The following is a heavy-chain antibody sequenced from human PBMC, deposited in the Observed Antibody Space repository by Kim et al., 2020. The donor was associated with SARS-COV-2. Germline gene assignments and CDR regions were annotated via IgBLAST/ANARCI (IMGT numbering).Heavy chain of an antibody. Sequence: SETLSLTCTVSGGSISYYYWTWIRQPPGKGLEWIGYVFDSGSTNYNPSLKSRVPISLGTSKKQFSLQLTSVTAADTAVYYCARGKYYYDGSGNPRFWYFDLWGRGTLVTVSS. CDR1: GGSISYYY. J-gene: IGHJ2*01. CDR2: VFDSGST. CDR3: ARGKYYYDGSGNPRFWYFDL. V-gene: IGHV4-59*01. D-gene: IGHD3-22*01.